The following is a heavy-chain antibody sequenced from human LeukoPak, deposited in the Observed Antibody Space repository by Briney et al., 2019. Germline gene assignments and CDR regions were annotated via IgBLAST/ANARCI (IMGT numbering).Heavy chain of an antibody. Sequence: GESLKISCKGSGYSFTSNWIGWVRQMPGKGLEWMGIIYPGDSDTRYSPSFQGQVTISADKSISTAYLQWSSLKASDTAMYYCARLPYDILTGYYTYTHFDYWGQGTLVTVSS. D-gene: IGHD3-9*01. V-gene: IGHV5-51*01. CDR2: IYPGDSDT. CDR3: ARLPYDILTGYYTYTHFDY. CDR1: GYSFTSNW. J-gene: IGHJ4*02.